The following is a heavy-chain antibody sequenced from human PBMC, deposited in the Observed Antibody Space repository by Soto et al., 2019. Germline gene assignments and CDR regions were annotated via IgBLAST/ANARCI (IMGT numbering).Heavy chain of an antibody. CDR2: ISSTSSYI. Sequence: GGSLRLSCAASGFSFRSYSMSWVRQAPGEGLEWVSSISSTSSYIYYADSVKGRFTISRDNAKNSLYLQMNSLRAEDTAVYYCARDGRIAMAEHEYFQHWGQGIRVTVSS. CDR3: ARDGRIAMAEHEYFQH. CDR1: GFSFRSYS. D-gene: IGHD6-19*01. J-gene: IGHJ1*01. V-gene: IGHV3-21*01.